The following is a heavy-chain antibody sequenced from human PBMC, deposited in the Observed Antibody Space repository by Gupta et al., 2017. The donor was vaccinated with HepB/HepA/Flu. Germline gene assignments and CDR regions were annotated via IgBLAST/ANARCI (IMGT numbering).Heavy chain of an antibody. Sequence: QVQLVESGGGVVQPGRSLRLSCAASRFTFSGYATHWVRQAPGKGLEWVAVISSDGSNKYYTDSVKGRFTISRDNSKNTLYLQMNSLRPEDTGFYYCARDQSSGSSPLGYWGQGTLVTVSS. D-gene: IGHD5-12*01. V-gene: IGHV3-30-3*01. CDR1: RFTFSGYA. J-gene: IGHJ4*02. CDR2: ISSDGSNK. CDR3: ARDQSSGSSPLGY.